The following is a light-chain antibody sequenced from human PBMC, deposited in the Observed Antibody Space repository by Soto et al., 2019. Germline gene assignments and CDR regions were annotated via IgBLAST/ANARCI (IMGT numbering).Light chain of an antibody. J-gene: IGKJ1*01. Sequence: DIQMTQSPSTLSASVGDRVTITCRASQSVSIWLAWYQQKPGKAPRLLIYDAASLKTGVPSRFSGSGSGTEFTLTISSLQPDDFATYYCQQYNSYPWTFGQGTKVDIK. CDR2: DAA. CDR1: QSVSIW. V-gene: IGKV1-5*01. CDR3: QQYNSYPWT.